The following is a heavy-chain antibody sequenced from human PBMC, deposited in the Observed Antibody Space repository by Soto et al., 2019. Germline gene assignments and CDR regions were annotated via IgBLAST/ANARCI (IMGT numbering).Heavy chain of an antibody. D-gene: IGHD1-1*01. CDR2: IGTSSSTI. CDR3: ARVSRWDDNNCD. Sequence: EVQLVESGGGLVQPGGSLRLYCAASGFTFSSYSMNWVRQAPGKGLEWVSCIGTSSSTIYYADSVKGRFTISRDNAKNSLYLQMNSLRDEDTAVYYCARVSRWDDNNCDWGQGTLVTVSS. J-gene: IGHJ4*02. CDR1: GFTFSSYS. V-gene: IGHV3-48*02.